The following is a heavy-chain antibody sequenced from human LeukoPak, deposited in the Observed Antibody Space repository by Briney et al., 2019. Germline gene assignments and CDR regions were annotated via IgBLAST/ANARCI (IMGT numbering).Heavy chain of an antibody. J-gene: IGHJ5*02. CDR2: ISYSGST. Sequence: SETLSLTCTVSGGSISSSSYYWGWIRQPPGKGLEWIGFISYSGSTYYNPSLKSRVDILVDTSKNQFSLKLSSVTATDTAVYYCARDELVSDPQGWFDPWGQGTQVTVSS. V-gene: IGHV4-30-4*08. CDR1: GGSISSSSYY. D-gene: IGHD3-10*01. CDR3: ARDELVSDPQGWFDP.